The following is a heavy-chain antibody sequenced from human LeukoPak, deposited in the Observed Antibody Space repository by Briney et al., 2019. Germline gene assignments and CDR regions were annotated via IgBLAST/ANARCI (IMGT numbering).Heavy chain of an antibody. CDR1: GFTFSSYW. J-gene: IGHJ3*02. CDR3: ARSWLGALDI. V-gene: IGHV3-74*01. D-gene: IGHD3-10*01. CDR2: INSDGSSK. Sequence: GGSLRLSCAASGFTFSSYWMHWVRQAPGKGLVWVSRINSDGSSKSYADSVKGRFTISRDNAKHTLYLQMNSRGAADTVVYYCARSWLGALDIWGQGKMVTVSP.